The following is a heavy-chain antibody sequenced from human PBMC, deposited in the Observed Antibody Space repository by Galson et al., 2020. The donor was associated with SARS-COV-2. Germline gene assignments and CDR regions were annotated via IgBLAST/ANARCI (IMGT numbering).Heavy chain of an antibody. Sequence: GGSLRLSCAASGFTFSDYYMSWIRQAPGKGLEWVSYISSSSSYTNYADSVKGRFTISRDNAKNSLYLQMNSLRAEDTAVYYCARDATYYYDSSGYSTADYWGQGTLVTVSS. V-gene: IGHV3-11*06. CDR3: ARDATYYYDSSGYSTADY. CDR2: ISSSSSYT. CDR1: GFTFSDYY. D-gene: IGHD3-22*01. J-gene: IGHJ4*02.